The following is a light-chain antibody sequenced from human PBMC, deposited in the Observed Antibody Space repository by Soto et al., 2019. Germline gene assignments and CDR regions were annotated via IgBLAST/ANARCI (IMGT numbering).Light chain of an antibody. CDR3: QATQIRWT. J-gene: IGKJ1*01. CDR2: AAS. Sequence: DIQMTQATSSLSASVGDRVTITCRASHSIISYLNWFQQKPGKAPKLLIYAASTLQIDVPSRFSGSGSGNDLIIISRGQTDEDCGNYYCQATQIRWTFGEGTKVDIK. CDR1: HSIISY. V-gene: IGKV1-39*01.